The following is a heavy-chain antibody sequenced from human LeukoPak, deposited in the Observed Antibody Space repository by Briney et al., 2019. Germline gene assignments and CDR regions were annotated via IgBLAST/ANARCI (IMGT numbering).Heavy chain of an antibody. V-gene: IGHV1-18*01. D-gene: IGHD5-12*01. J-gene: IGHJ6*02. Sequence: ASVKVSCKASGYTFTSYGISWVRQAPGQGLEWMGWISAYNGNTNYAQKLQGRVTMTTDTSTSTAYMELRSLRSDDTAVYYCARAYSGYDLVGQQLDAGYYYYGMDVWGQGTTVTVSS. CDR3: ARAYSGYDLVGQQLDAGYYYYGMDV. CDR2: ISAYNGNT. CDR1: GYTFTSYG.